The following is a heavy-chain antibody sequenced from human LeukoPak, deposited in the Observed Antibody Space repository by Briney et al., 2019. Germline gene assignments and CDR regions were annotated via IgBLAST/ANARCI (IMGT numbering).Heavy chain of an antibody. CDR2: IWYGGSNK. D-gene: IGHD2-8*01. V-gene: IGHV3-33*08. J-gene: IGHJ6*02. CDR1: GFTFSSYG. Sequence: GGSLRLSCAASGFTFSSYGMHWVRQAPGKGLEWVAVIWYGGSNKYYADSVKGRFTISRDNSKNTLYLQMNSLRGDDTAVFYCAREQMGPNGYYYGMDVWGQGTTVTVSS. CDR3: AREQMGPNGYYYGMDV.